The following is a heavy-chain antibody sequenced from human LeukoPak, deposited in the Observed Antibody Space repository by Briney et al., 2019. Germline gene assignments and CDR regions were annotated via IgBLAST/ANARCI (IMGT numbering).Heavy chain of an antibody. CDR1: GFTFSSYG. Sequence: HPGGSLRLSCAASGFTFSSYGMHWVRQAPGKGLEWVAVISYDGSNKYYADSVKGRFTISRDNSKNTLYLQMNSLRAEDTAVYYCARGAEVLRYFDWLSHFDYWGQGTLVTVSS. CDR2: ISYDGSNK. CDR3: ARGAEVLRYFDWLSHFDY. V-gene: IGHV3-30*03. D-gene: IGHD3-9*01. J-gene: IGHJ4*02.